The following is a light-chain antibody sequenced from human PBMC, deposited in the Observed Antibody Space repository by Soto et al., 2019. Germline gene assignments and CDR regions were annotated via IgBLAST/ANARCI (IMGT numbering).Light chain of an antibody. CDR3: QQRSSWPN. CDR1: QSVSSIY. V-gene: IGKV3D-20*02. Sequence: PGERATLSCGASQSVSSIYLAWYQQKPGLAPRLLIYDASSRATGIPDRLSGSGSGTDFTLTISRLEPEDFAVYYCQQRSSWPNFGQGTRLEIK. J-gene: IGKJ5*01. CDR2: DAS.